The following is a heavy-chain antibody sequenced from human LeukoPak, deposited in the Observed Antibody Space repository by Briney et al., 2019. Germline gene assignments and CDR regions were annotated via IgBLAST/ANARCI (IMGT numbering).Heavy chain of an antibody. J-gene: IGHJ4*02. CDR3: AKRGSGSSFDY. CDR2: ISYDGSNK. V-gene: IGHV3-30*18. CDR1: GFTFSSYG. Sequence: GGSLRLSCAASGFTFSSYGMHWVRQAPGKGLEWVAVISYDGSNKYYADSVKGRFTISSDNSKNTLYLQMNSLRAEDTAVYYCAKRGSGSSFDYWGQGTLVTVSS. D-gene: IGHD3-10*01.